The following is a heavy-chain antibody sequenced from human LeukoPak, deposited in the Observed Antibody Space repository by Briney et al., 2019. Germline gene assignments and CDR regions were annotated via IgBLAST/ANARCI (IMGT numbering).Heavy chain of an antibody. CDR2: INPNSGGT. V-gene: IGHV1-2*06. CDR1: GYTFTGNY. J-gene: IGHJ5*02. CDR3: ARAGWGCSSTSCYKVDWFDP. D-gene: IGHD2-2*02. Sequence: ASVKVSCKXSGYTFTGNYMHWVRQAPGQGLEWMGRINPNSGGTNYAQKFQGRVTMTRDTSISTAYMELSRLRSDDTAVYYCARAGWGCSSTSCYKVDWFDPWGQGTLVTVSS.